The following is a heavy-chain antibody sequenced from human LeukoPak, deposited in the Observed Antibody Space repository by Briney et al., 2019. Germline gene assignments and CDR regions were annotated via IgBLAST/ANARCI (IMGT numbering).Heavy chain of an antibody. CDR1: GFTFSTYA. CDR3: AREVDCSGGRCYRGEFDY. V-gene: IGHV3-33*01. CDR2: IWYDGSNE. Sequence: PGGSLRLSXATSGFTFSTYATHWVRQAPGKGLEWVAVIWYDGSNEHYADSVKGRFTISRDNSRNTLYLQMNSLRVEDTAVYYCAREVDCSGGRCYRGEFDYWGQGTLVTVSS. D-gene: IGHD2-15*01. J-gene: IGHJ4*02.